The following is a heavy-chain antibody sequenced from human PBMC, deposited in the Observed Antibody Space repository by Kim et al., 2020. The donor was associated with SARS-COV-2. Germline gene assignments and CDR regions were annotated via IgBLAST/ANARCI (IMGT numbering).Heavy chain of an antibody. J-gene: IGHJ4*02. V-gene: IGHV3-23*01. D-gene: IGHD1-26*01. CDR2: ISGSGGST. CDR3: AKAMEAGGSYYPFDY. Sequence: WGSLRLSCAASGFTFSSYAMIWVRQAPGKGLAWVSAISGSGGSTYYADSVKGRFTISRDNSKKTLYLQMNSLRAEDTAVYYCAKAMEAGGSYYPFDYWGQGNLVTVSS. CDR1: GFTFSSYA.